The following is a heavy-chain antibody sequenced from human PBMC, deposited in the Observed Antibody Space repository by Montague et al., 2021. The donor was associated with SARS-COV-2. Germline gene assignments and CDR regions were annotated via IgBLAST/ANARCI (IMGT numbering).Heavy chain of an antibody. Sequence: PALVKPTQTLTLTCTFSGFSLSTSGMCVSWIRQPPGKALEWLALIDWDDDKYYSTSLKTRLTISKDTSKNQVVLTMTNMDPVDTATYYCARIRFLEWLSPRGMDVWGQGTTVTVSS. CDR1: GFSLSTSGMC. CDR3: ARIRFLEWLSPRGMDV. CDR2: IDWDDDK. V-gene: IGHV2-70*01. J-gene: IGHJ6*02. D-gene: IGHD3-3*01.